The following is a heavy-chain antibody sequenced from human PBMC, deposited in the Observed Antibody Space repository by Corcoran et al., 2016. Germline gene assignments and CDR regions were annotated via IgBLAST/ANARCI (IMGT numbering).Heavy chain of an antibody. J-gene: IGHJ6*02. CDR1: GGSFSGYY. V-gene: IGHV4-34*01. Sequence: QVQLQQWGAGLLKPSETLSLTCAVYGGSFSGYYWSWIRQPPGKGLEWIGEINHSGSTNYNPSLKSRVTISVDTSKNQFSLKLSSVTAADTAVYYCAGGDYYDSSGYSDPPLHYGMDVWGQGTTVTVSS. CDR3: AGGDYYDSSGYSDPPLHYGMDV. CDR2: INHSGST. D-gene: IGHD3-22*01.